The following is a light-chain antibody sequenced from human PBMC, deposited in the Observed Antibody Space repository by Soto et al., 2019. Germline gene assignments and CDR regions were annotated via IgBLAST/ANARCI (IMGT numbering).Light chain of an antibody. J-gene: IGKJ2*01. Sequence: EIVMTQSPATLSVSPGERATLSCRASQSVSSNLAWYQQKPGQAPRLLIYGASTRATGIPARFSGSGSGTEFTLTISSLQSEDFAVYDGQQYNNWPHTFGQGTKLEIK. CDR1: QSVSSN. CDR3: QQYNNWPHT. CDR2: GAS. V-gene: IGKV3-15*01.